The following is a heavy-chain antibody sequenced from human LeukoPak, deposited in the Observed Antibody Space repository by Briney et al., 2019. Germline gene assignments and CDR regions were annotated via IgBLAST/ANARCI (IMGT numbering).Heavy chain of an antibody. CDR1: GYTFTDYY. V-gene: IGHV1-69-2*01. Sequence: ASVKISCKASGYTFTDYYMHWVQQAPGKGLECMGRIDPEDGETIYAEKFQGRVTITADTSTDTAYMELTSLKSEDTALYYCATGPALHRELHHYWGQGILVTVSS. D-gene: IGHD1-7*01. CDR3: ATGPALHRELHHY. CDR2: IDPEDGET. J-gene: IGHJ4*02.